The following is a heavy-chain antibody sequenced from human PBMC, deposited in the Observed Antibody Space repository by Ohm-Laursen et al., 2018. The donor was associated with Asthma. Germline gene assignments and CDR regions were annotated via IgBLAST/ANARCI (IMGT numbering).Heavy chain of an antibody. Sequence: SLRLSCAASGFTFSSYGMHWVRQAPGKGLEWVAVISYDGSNKYYADSVKGRFTISRDNSKNTLYLQMNSLRAEDTAVYYCAKDTGVVVIAYFDYWGQGTLVTVSS. CDR1: GFTFSSYG. CDR3: AKDTGVVVIAYFDY. V-gene: IGHV3-30*18. CDR2: ISYDGSNK. D-gene: IGHD2-21*01. J-gene: IGHJ4*02.